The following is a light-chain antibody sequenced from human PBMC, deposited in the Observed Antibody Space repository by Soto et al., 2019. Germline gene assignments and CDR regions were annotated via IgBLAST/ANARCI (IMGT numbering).Light chain of an antibody. CDR3: QQSYSTRWT. Sequence: DIQMTQSPSSLSASVGDRVTITCRASQSISSYLNWDQQKPGKAPKLLIDAASSLQSGVPSRFSGSESGTDCTLTISSLQPEDFATYYCQQSYSTRWTFGQGTKVELK. CDR1: QSISSY. CDR2: AAS. J-gene: IGKJ1*01. V-gene: IGKV1-39*01.